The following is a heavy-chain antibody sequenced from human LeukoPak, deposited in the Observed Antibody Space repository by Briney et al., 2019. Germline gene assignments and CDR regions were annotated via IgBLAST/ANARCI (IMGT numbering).Heavy chain of an antibody. CDR1: GYSFTSYW. V-gene: IGHV5-51*01. CDR2: IYPGDSDT. Sequence: GESLKISCKGSGYSFTSYWIGWVRQMPGKGLEWKGIIYPGDSDTRYSPSFQGQVTISADKSISTAYLQWSSLKASDTAMYYCASSYDFWSRNSDAFDIWGQGTMVTVSS. J-gene: IGHJ3*02. CDR3: ASSYDFWSRNSDAFDI. D-gene: IGHD3-3*01.